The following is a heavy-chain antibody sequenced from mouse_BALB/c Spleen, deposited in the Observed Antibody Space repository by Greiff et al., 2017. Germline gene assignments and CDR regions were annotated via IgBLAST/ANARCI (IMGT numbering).Heavy chain of an antibody. J-gene: IGHJ2*01. D-gene: IGHD2-1*01. CDR1: GYTFTSYT. CDR3: ARGNPFDY. V-gene: IGHV1-4*02. Sequence: VQLKQSAAELARPGASVKMSCKASGYTFTSYTMHWVKQRPGQGLEWIGYINPSSGYTEYNQKFKDKTTLTADKSSSTAYMQLSSLTSEDSAVYYCARGNPFDYWGQGTTLTVSS. CDR2: INPSSGYT.